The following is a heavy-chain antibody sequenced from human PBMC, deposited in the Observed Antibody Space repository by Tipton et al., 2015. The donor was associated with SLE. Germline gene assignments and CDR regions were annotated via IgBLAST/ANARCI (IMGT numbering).Heavy chain of an antibody. CDR1: GGSVRSRNNY. V-gene: IGHV4-31*03. D-gene: IGHD3-16*01. CDR2: IYYSGST. Sequence: PGLVKPSETLPLICTVSGGSVRSRNNYWSWIRQHPGKGLEWIGYIYYSGSTYFNPSLKSRVTISLDTSKNQFSLKLSSVTAADTAVYYCAKLGPTGYLDLWGRGTLVSVSS. CDR3: AKLGPTGYLDL. J-gene: IGHJ2*01.